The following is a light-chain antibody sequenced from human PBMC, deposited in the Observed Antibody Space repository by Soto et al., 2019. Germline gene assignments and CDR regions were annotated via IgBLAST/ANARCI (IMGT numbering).Light chain of an antibody. CDR1: ESVVSSY. CDR2: DAS. Sequence: EIVLTQSPGTLSLSPGERATLSCRATESVVSSYLAWYQLKPGQPPRLLIYDASSRATGIPDRFSGSGSGTDFTLTISRLEPEDFSVYYCQQYGSIPWTVGQGTKVGIK. J-gene: IGKJ1*01. V-gene: IGKV3-20*01. CDR3: QQYGSIPWT.